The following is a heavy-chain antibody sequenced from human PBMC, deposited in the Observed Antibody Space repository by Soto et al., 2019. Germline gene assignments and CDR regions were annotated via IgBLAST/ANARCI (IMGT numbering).Heavy chain of an antibody. V-gene: IGHV1-69*13. J-gene: IGHJ3*02. Sequence: ASVKVSCKASGGTFSSYAISWVRQAPGQGLEWMGGIIPIFGTANYAQKFQGRVTITADESTSTAYMELSSLRSEDTAVYYCAKDHGGVWPIAAADQNDAFDIWGQGTMVTVSS. D-gene: IGHD6-13*01. CDR2: IIPIFGTA. CDR1: GGTFSSYA. CDR3: AKDHGGVWPIAAADQNDAFDI.